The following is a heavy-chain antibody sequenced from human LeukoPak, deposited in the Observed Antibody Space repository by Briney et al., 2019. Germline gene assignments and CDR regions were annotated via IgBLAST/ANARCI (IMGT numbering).Heavy chain of an antibody. D-gene: IGHD4-17*01. CDR3: ARVRVTVTTLDY. CDR2: ISSSGSTM. CDR1: GFTFSSYE. V-gene: IGHV3-48*03. J-gene: IGHJ4*02. Sequence: GGSLGLSCAASGFTFSSYEVNWVRQAPGKGLEWVSYISSSGSTMYYADSVKGRFTVSRDNAKNSLFLQMNSLRAEDTAVYYCARVRVTVTTLDYWGQGALVTVSS.